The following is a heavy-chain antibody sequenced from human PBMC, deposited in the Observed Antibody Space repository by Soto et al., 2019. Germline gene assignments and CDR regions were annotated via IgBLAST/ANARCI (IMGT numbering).Heavy chain of an antibody. J-gene: IGHJ6*02. Sequence: SETLSLTCTVFGGSISSGGYYWSWIRQHPGKGLEWIGYIYYSGSTYYNPSLKSRVTISVDTSKNQFSLKLSSVTAADTAVYYCARENRYSSSWNYYYGMDVWGQGTTVTVSS. CDR2: IYYSGST. V-gene: IGHV4-31*03. D-gene: IGHD6-6*01. CDR1: GGSISSGGYY. CDR3: ARENRYSSSWNYYYGMDV.